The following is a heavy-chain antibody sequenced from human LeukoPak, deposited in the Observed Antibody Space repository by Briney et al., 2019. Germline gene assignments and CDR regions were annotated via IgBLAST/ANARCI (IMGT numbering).Heavy chain of an antibody. J-gene: IGHJ3*01. CDR3: AKDRWDFTIGDAFGF. CDR1: GSTFYNYA. Sequence: GGSLRLSCEASGSTFYNYAISWVRQAPGKGREWVSNIGISAGSTYYTDAVKGRFPISRDNSKKTVFLQKNRLRVENTAVYISAKDRWDFTIGDAFGFWRQRTKVGVSS. V-gene: IGHV3-23*01. CDR2: IGISAGST. D-gene: IGHD3-3*01.